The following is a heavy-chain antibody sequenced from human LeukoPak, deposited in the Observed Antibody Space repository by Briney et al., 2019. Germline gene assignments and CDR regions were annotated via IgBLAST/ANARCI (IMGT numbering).Heavy chain of an antibody. CDR2: IYYSGST. D-gene: IGHD3-10*01. J-gene: IGHJ4*02. CDR3: ARYGAGSYYDY. CDR1: GGSISSSSYY. V-gene: IGHV4-39*07. Sequence: SETLSLTCTVSGGSISSSSYYWGWIRQPPGKGLEWIGSIYYSGSTYYNPSLKSRVTISVDTSKNQFSLKLSSVTAADMAVYYCARYGAGSYYDYWGQGTLVTVSS.